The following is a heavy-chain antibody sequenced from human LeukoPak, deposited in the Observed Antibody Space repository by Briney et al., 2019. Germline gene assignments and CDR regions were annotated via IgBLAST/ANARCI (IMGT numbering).Heavy chain of an antibody. CDR1: GFTVSSNY. Sequence: GGSLRLSRAASGFTVSSNYMSWVRQAPGKGLEWVSVIYSGGSTYYADSVKGRFTISRDNSKNTLYLQMNSLRAEDTAVYYCARDERYCSGGSCQYFDYWGQGTLVTVSS. J-gene: IGHJ4*02. D-gene: IGHD2-15*01. V-gene: IGHV3-53*01. CDR3: ARDERYCSGGSCQYFDY. CDR2: IYSGGST.